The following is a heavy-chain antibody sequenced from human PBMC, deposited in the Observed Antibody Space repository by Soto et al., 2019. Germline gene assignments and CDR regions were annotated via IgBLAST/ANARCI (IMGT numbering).Heavy chain of an antibody. CDR2: VYYSGSA. CDR1: GSSITNYQ. CDR3: ARHAGSLGY. Sequence: QVHLQESGPGLVKPSETLSLTCTISGSSITNYQWSWIRQPPGKGLEWIGHVYYSGSANYNPTLKSRVTTSIDTSKSQFSLNLGSVTAADTAVYFCARHAGSLGYWGQGTLVTVSS. V-gene: IGHV4-59*08. D-gene: IGHD2-2*03. J-gene: IGHJ4*02.